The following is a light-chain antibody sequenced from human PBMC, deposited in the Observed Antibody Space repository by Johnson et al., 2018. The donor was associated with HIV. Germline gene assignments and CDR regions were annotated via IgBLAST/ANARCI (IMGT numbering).Light chain of an antibody. CDR2: ENN. J-gene: IGLJ1*01. V-gene: IGLV1-51*02. CDR1: SSNIGNNY. Sequence: QSVLTQPPSVSAAPGQKVTISCSGSSSNIGNNYVSWYQQLPGTAPKLLIYENNKRPLGITDRFSGSKSGTSATLGITGLQTGDEADFYCGTWDTSLSAFVFGTGTQVTV. CDR3: GTWDTSLSAFV.